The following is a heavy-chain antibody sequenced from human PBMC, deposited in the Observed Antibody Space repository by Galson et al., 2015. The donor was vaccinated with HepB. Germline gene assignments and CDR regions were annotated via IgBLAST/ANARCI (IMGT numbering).Heavy chain of an antibody. J-gene: IGHJ6*03. CDR2: IRYDGNSK. V-gene: IGHV3-33*01. CDR3: VRDAKMDTGIDYMDV. CDR1: GFTFTNYG. Sequence: SLRLSCAASGFTFTNYGIHWVRQAPGKGLEWVAVIRYDGNSKQYADSVKGRFTISRDNSRNTVYLQMNTLRVEDTAVYYCVRDAKMDTGIDYMDVWGKGTTVTVSS. D-gene: IGHD5-18*01.